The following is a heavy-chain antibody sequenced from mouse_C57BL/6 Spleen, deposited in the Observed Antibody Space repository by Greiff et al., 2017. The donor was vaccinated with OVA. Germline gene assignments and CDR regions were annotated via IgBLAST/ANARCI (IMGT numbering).Heavy chain of an antibody. CDR3: ASHYYGSSYVPWFAY. D-gene: IGHD1-1*01. J-gene: IGHJ3*01. CDR1: GFTFTDYY. Sequence: EVNLVESGGGLVQPGGSLSLSCAASGFTFTDYYMSWVRQPPGKALEWLGFIRNKANGYTTEYSASVKGRFTISRDNSQSILYLQMNALRAEDSATYYCASHYYGSSYVPWFAYWGQGTLVTVSA. V-gene: IGHV7-3*01. CDR2: IRNKANGYTT.